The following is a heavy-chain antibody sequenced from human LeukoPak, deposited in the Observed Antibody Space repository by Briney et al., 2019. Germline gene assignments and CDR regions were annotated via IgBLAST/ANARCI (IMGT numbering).Heavy chain of an antibody. J-gene: IGHJ6*03. CDR1: GFTLTNDA. D-gene: IGHD3-9*01. CDR3: AREGPSDLLTGYSPVEYYYYYMDV. Sequence: GGSLRLSCAVSGFTLTNDAVHWVRQAPGKGLEWLAVLSNDGKNKYLADSVKGRFSVSRDTSKDTLYLQMDSLRAEDTAVYYCAREGPSDLLTGYSPVEYYYYYMDVWGKGTTVTVSS. CDR2: LSNDGKNK. V-gene: IGHV3-30*04.